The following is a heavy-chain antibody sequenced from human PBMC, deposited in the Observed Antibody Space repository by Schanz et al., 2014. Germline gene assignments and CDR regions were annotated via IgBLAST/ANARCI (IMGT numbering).Heavy chain of an antibody. V-gene: IGHV1-69*02. CDR2: IIPILGIA. J-gene: IGHJ5*02. Sequence: QVQLAQSGAEVKKPGSSVKVSCKASGGTFSTYTISWVRQAPGQGLEWMGRIIPILGIANYAQKFQGRVTITADKSTSTAYMELSSLRSEDTAVYYCARGRGCTGGSCYSWFDLWGQGTLVTVAS. CDR3: ARGRGCTGGSCYSWFDL. CDR1: GGTFSTYT. D-gene: IGHD2-15*01.